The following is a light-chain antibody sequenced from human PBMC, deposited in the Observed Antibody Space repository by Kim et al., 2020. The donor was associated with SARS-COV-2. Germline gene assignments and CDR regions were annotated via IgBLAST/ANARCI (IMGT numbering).Light chain of an antibody. CDR1: SSDVGGYNY. J-gene: IGLJ2*01. V-gene: IGLV2-14*03. Sequence: GQSITISCTGTSSDVGGYNYVSWYQQHPGKAPKLMIYDVSSRPSGVSDRFSGSKSGNTASLTISGLQAEDEADYYCSSYTSSDTLVFGGGTQLTV. CDR2: DVS. CDR3: SSYTSSDTLV.